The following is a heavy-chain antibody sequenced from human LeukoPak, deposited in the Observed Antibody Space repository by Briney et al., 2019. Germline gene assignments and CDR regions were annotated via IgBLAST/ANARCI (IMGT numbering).Heavy chain of an antibody. J-gene: IGHJ4*02. V-gene: IGHV3-11*01. Sequence: GGSLRLSCSASGFTFSDYYMSWIRQAPGKGVEWVSRISSSGSTTYYADSLKGRFPISRDNAKNSLYLQMNSLRAEDTVVYYCARVGLEYCSSTSCLYFDYWGQGTLVTVSS. CDR3: ARVGLEYCSSTSCLYFDY. CDR2: ISSSGSTT. CDR1: GFTFSDYY. D-gene: IGHD2-2*01.